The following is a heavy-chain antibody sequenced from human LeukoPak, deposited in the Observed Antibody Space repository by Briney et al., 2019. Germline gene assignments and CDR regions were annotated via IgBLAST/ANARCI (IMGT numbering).Heavy chain of an antibody. D-gene: IGHD2-2*01. CDR2: INPSGGST. J-gene: IGHJ5*02. CDR3: ARATNPIVVVPAANNWFDP. Sequence: GASVKVSCKASGYTFTSYYIHWVRQAPGQGLEWMGIINPSGGSTNYAQNFQGRVTMTRDTSTSTVYMELSSLRSDDTAVYSCARATNPIVVVPAANNWFDPWGQGTLVTVSS. CDR1: GYTFTSYY. V-gene: IGHV1-46*01.